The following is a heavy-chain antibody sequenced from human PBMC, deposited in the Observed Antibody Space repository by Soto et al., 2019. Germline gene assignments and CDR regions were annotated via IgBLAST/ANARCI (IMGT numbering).Heavy chain of an antibody. CDR3: ARMMGYLLGVDHYYDGMDV. V-gene: IGHV1-46*01. Sequence: QVQLVQSGAEVKKAGASVKVSCTASGYTFTSYYMHWVRQAPGQGLEWMGVINPAAGDTTYAEKFQGRVTMTRDTSTRTVYMDLSRLRSDDTAVHYCARMMGYLLGVDHYYDGMDVWGHRTTVTVAS. J-gene: IGHJ6*02. CDR1: GYTFTSYY. CDR2: INPAAGDT. D-gene: IGHD3-16*01.